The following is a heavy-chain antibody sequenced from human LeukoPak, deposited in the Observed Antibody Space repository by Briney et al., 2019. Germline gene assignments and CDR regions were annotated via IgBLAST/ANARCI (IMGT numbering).Heavy chain of an antibody. CDR3: ARGPYSDTSGRLSDV. V-gene: IGHV3-48*02. CDR1: GFAFSSYN. J-gene: IGHJ6*02. CDR2: IGSSGSPT. D-gene: IGHD3-22*01. Sequence: GGSLRLSCAASGFAFSSYNMNWVRQAPGKGLEWLSYIGSSGSPTHYADSVGGRFTISRDNAKNSLYLQMNSLRDEDTAVYFCARGPYSDTSGRLSDVWGQGTTVTVSS.